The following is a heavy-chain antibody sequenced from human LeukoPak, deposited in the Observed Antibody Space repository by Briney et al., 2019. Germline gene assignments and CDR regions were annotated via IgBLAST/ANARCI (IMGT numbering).Heavy chain of an antibody. Sequence: PGGSLRLSCAASGFTFSSYAMTWVRQAPGKGLEWVSTISGSGGYTYYADSVKGRFTISRDNPKNTLYLQMNSLSAEDTAVYYCAKGSGFGELGYYYYYMDVWGKGTTVTVSS. CDR2: ISGSGGYT. CDR1: GFTFSSYA. V-gene: IGHV3-23*01. D-gene: IGHD3-10*01. J-gene: IGHJ6*03. CDR3: AKGSGFGELGYYYYYMDV.